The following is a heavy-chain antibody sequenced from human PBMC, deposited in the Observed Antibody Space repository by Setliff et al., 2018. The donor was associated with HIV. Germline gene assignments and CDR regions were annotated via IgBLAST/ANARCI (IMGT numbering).Heavy chain of an antibody. CDR2: IGTYNGDT. V-gene: IGHV1-18*01. J-gene: IGHJ4*02. Sequence: ASVKVSCKASGYTFTTSGVSWFRQAPGQGLEWMGWIGTYNGDTKFAQRFQGIVTMATDTSASTAYIDLRSLRSDDTAVYFGARAIQLETFDFWGQGTLVTVSS. CDR1: GYTFTTSG. D-gene: IGHD1-1*01. CDR3: ARAIQLETFDF.